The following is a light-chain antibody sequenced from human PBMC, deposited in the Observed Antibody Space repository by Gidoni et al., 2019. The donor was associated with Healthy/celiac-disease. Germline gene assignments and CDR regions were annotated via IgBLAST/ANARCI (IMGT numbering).Light chain of an antibody. CDR3: QQYNSYSYT. CDR2: KAS. J-gene: IGKJ2*01. Sequence: IQMTQSPSTLSASVGDRVTITCRASQSISSWLAWYQQKPGKAPKLLIYKASSLESGVPSRFSGSGSGIEFTLTISSLQPDDFATYYCQQYNSYSYTFGQGTKLEIK. V-gene: IGKV1-5*03. CDR1: QSISSW.